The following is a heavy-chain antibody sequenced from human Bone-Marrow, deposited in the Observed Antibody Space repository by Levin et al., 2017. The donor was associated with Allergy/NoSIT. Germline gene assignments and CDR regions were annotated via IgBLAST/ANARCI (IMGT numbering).Heavy chain of an antibody. CDR3: AREDGLYSLGKYYFDY. CDR2: IWYDGSNK. J-gene: IGHJ4*02. CDR1: GFTFSSYG. D-gene: IGHD5-18*01. Sequence: PGGSLRLSCAASGFTFSSYGMHWVRQAPGKGLEWVAVIWYDGSNKYYADSVKGRFTISRDNSKNTLYLQMNSLRAEDTAVYYCAREDGLYSLGKYYFDYWGQGTLVTVSS. V-gene: IGHV3-33*01.